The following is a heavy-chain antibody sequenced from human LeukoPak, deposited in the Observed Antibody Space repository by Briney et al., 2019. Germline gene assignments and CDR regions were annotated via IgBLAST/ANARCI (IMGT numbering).Heavy chain of an antibody. CDR2: IYYSGST. CDR3: ARDPGDYDSSGYYYD. CDR1: GGSISSSSYY. D-gene: IGHD3-22*01. J-gene: IGHJ4*02. Sequence: SETLSRTCTVSGGSISSSSYYWGWIRQPPGKGLEWIGSIYYSGSTYYNPSLKSRVTISVDTSKNQFSLKLSSVTAADTAVYYCARDPGDYDSSGYYYDWGQGTLVTVSS. V-gene: IGHV4-39*07.